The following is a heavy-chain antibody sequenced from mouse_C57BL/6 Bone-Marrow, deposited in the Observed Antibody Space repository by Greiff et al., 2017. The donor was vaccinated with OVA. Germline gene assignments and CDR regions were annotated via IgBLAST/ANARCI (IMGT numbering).Heavy chain of an antibody. D-gene: IGHD1-1*01. Sequence: EVKLMESGGGLVQPGGSLKLSCAASGFTFSDYYMYWVRQTPEKRLEWVAYISNGGGSTYYPDTVKGRFTISRDNAKNTLYLQMSRLKSEDTAMYYCARHWGYGSIYYAMDYWGQGTSVTVSS. J-gene: IGHJ4*01. CDR2: ISNGGGST. V-gene: IGHV5-12*01. CDR3: ARHWGYGSIYYAMDY. CDR1: GFTFSDYY.